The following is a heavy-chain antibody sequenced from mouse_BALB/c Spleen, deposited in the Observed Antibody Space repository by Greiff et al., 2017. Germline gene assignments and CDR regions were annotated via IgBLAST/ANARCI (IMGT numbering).Heavy chain of an antibody. V-gene: IGHV14-1*02. Sequence: EVQLLQSGAELVRPGALVKLSCKASGFNFKDYYMHLVKQRPEQGLEWIGWIDPENGNTIYDPKFQGKASITADTSSTTAYLQLSSLTSEDTAVYYCARWDDGYYAWFADWGEGTLVTVSA. CDR1: GFNFKDYY. J-gene: IGHJ3*01. CDR3: ARWDDGYYAWFAD. D-gene: IGHD2-3*01. CDR2: IDPENGNT.